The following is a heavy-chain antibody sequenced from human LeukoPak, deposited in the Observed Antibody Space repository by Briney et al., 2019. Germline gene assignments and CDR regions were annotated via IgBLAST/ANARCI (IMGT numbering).Heavy chain of an antibody. V-gene: IGHV3-66*01. CDR2: IYSGGST. J-gene: IGHJ4*02. Sequence: GGSLRLSCAASEFSVGSNYMTWVRQAPGKGLEWVSLIYSGGSTYYADSVKGRFTISRDNSKNTLYLQMNSLRAEDTAVYYCAKSGYNRFDYWGQGTLVTVSS. D-gene: IGHD5-24*01. CDR3: AKSGYNRFDY. CDR1: EFSVGSNY.